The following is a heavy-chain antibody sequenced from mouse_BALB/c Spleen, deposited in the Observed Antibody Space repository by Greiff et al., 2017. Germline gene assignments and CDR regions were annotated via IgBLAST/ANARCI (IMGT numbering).Heavy chain of an antibody. CDR1: GFTFSSYA. CDR3: ARDPGGDAMDY. V-gene: IGHV5-9-4*01. J-gene: IGHJ4*01. CDR2: ISSGGSYT. D-gene: IGHD1-1*02. Sequence: EVQGVESGGGLVKPGGSLKLSCAASGFTFSSYAMSWVRQSPEKRLEWVAEISSGGSYTYYPDTVTGRFTISRDNAKNTLYLEMSSLRSEDTAMYYCARDPGGDAMDYWSQGTSVTVSS.